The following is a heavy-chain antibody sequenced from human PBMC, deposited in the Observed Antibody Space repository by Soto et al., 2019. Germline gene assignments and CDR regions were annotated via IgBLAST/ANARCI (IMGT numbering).Heavy chain of an antibody. J-gene: IGHJ4*02. Sequence: QVQLQESGPGLVKPSETLSLTCTVSGGSISSYYWSWIRQPPGKGLEWIGYIYYSGSTNYNPSLKSRVTISVDTSKNQFSLKLSSVTAADTAVYYCARVREDTAPNYSDYWGQGTLVTVSS. V-gene: IGHV4-59*01. CDR1: GGSISSYY. CDR2: IYYSGST. D-gene: IGHD5-18*01. CDR3: ARVREDTAPNYSDY.